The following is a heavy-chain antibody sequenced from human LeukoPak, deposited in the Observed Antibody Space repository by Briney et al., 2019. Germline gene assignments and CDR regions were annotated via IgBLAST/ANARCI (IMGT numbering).Heavy chain of an antibody. D-gene: IGHD3-3*01. J-gene: IGHJ4*02. CDR3: ARDPNLEWLSPSDY. Sequence: ASVKASCKASGYTFTGYYMHWVRQAPGQGLEWMGWINPSSGGTNYAQKFQGRVTMTRDTSISTAYMELSRLRSDDTAVYYCARDPNLEWLSPSDYWGQGTLVTVSS. CDR1: GYTFTGYY. CDR2: INPSSGGT. V-gene: IGHV1-2*02.